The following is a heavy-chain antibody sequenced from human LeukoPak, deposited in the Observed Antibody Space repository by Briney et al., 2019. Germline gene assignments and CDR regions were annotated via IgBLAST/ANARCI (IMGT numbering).Heavy chain of an antibody. Sequence: SETLSLTCPVSGGSLSSGSYYWSWIRQPAGKGLEWISRIYPSGNTNYTPSLKSRVTISVDTSKNQFSLKLSSVTAADTAVYYCARPAEAGYCYAFDFWGQGTMVSVSS. CDR3: ARPAEAGYCYAFDF. J-gene: IGHJ3*01. D-gene: IGHD6-19*01. CDR2: IYPSGNT. V-gene: IGHV4-61*10. CDR1: GGSLSSGSYY.